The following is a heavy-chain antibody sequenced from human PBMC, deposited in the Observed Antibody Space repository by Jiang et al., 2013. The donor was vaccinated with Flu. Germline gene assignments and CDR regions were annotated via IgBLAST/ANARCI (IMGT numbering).Heavy chain of an antibody. CDR3: VRAPGYIAVAGSFDF. V-gene: IGHV1-18*01. CDR1: GYTFTRYG. J-gene: IGHJ4*02. D-gene: IGHD6-19*01. Sequence: SGAEVKKPGASVTVSCKASGYTFTRYGISWVRQAPGQGLEWMGWISAYNGNTNYAQKFQGRVTVTTDTSTSSAYMGLRNLRSDDTAVYYCVRAPGYIAVAGSFDFWGREPWSPSP. CDR2: ISAYNGNT.